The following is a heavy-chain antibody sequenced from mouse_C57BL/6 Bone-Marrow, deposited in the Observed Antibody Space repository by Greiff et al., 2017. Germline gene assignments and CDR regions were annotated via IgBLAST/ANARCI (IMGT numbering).Heavy chain of an antibody. CDR2: IDPANGNT. CDR1: GFNIKNTY. CDR3: ALSIYYGSSYFDY. J-gene: IGHJ2*01. D-gene: IGHD1-1*01. Sequence: VQLKESVAELVRPGASVKLSCTASGFNIKNTYMHWVKQRPEQGLEWIGRIDPANGNTKYAPKFQGKATITADPSSNTAYLQLSSLTSEDTAIYYCALSIYYGSSYFDYWGQGTTLTVSS. V-gene: IGHV14-3*01.